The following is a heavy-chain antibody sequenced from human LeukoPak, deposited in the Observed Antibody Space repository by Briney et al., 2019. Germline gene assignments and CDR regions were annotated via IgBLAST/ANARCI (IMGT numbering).Heavy chain of an antibody. V-gene: IGHV3-23*01. Sequence: PGGSLRLSCAASGFTFSSYAMSWVRQAPGKGLEWVSAISGSGGSTYYADSVKGRFTISRDNSKNTLYLQMNSLRAEDTAVYYCAKDLWTFYSNYGGAFDYWGQGTLVTVSS. D-gene: IGHD4-11*01. CDR2: ISGSGGST. J-gene: IGHJ4*02. CDR3: AKDLWTFYSNYGGAFDY. CDR1: GFTFSSYA.